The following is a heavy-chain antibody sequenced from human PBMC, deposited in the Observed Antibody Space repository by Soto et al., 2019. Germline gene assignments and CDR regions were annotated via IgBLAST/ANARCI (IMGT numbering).Heavy chain of an antibody. V-gene: IGHV3-21*01. CDR3: ARDASPDDFWFLDY. CDR2: ISSSSSYI. J-gene: IGHJ4*02. D-gene: IGHD3-3*01. CDR1: GFTFSSYS. Sequence: EVQLVESGGGLVKPGGSLRLSCAASGFTFSSYSMNWVRQAPGKGLEWVSSISSSSSYIYYADSVKGRFTISRDNAKNSLYLQMNRLRAEDTAVYYCARDASPDDFWFLDYWGQGTLVTVSS.